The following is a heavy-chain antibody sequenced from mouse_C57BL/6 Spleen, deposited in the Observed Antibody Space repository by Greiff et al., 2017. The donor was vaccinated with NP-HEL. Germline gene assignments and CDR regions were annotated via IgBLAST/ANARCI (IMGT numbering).Heavy chain of an antibody. V-gene: IGHV1-81*01. J-gene: IGHJ3*01. D-gene: IGHD1-1*01. CDR2: IYPRSGNT. CDR1: GYTFTSYG. CDR3: ARYGSGSLFAY. Sequence: QVQLKQSGAELARPGASVKLSCKASGYTFTSYGISWVKQRTGQGLEWIGEIYPRSGNTYYNEKFKGKATLTADKSSSTAYMELRSLTSEDSAVYFCARYGSGSLFAYWGQGTLVTVSA.